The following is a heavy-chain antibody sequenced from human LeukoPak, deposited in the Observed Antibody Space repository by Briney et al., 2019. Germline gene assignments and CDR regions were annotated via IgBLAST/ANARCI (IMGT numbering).Heavy chain of an antibody. V-gene: IGHV4-39*07. CDR2: IYYSGST. D-gene: IGHD3-22*01. Sequence: PSETLSLTSTVSGGSISSSSYYWGWIRQPPGKGLEWIGSIYYSGSTYYNPSLKSRVTISVDTSKNQFSLKLSSVTAADTAVYYCARGGNYYDSSGQAFDPWGQGTLVTVSS. J-gene: IGHJ5*02. CDR3: ARGGNYYDSSGQAFDP. CDR1: GGSISSSSYY.